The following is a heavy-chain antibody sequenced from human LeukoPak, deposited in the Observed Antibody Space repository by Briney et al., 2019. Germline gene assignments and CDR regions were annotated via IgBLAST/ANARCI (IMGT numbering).Heavy chain of an antibody. J-gene: IGHJ4*02. CDR2: INHNGEMI. D-gene: IGHD3-9*01. Sequence: GGSLRLSCEASGFPFSSYVMSWVRQAPGKGLEWIAYINHNGEMIYYPDFVKGRFTISRDNAKNSLYLQMNALRDEDTAIDYCARDHDWAFDLWGQGTLVTVSS. CDR1: GFPFSSYV. CDR3: ARDHDWAFDL. V-gene: IGHV3-48*02.